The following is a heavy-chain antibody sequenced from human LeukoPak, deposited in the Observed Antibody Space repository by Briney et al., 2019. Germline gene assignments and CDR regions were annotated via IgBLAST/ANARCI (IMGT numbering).Heavy chain of an antibody. V-gene: IGHV3-7*03. CDR3: AGGGSRIAGFYFDY. Sequence: GGSLRLSCAASGFIFSNYWMNWVRQAPGKGLEWVANIKKDGSEKYYVDSVKGRFTISRDNAKNSLYLQMNSLRAEDTAVYYCAGGGSRIAGFYFDYWGQGTLVTVSS. D-gene: IGHD2-15*01. CDR2: IKKDGSEK. CDR1: GFIFSNYW. J-gene: IGHJ4*02.